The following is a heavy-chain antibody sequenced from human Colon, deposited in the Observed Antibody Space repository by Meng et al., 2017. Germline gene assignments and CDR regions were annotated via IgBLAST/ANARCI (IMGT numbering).Heavy chain of an antibody. CDR1: GDSTRSSKW. V-gene: IGHV4-4*02. J-gene: IGHJ4*02. CDR2: VYHSGST. Sequence: QLPRSDPGLWKPSGTLSLTCAVSGDSTRSSKWWSWVRQPPGRGLEWIGEVYHSGSTNYNPSLKNRVTMTVDKSKNEFSLTLSSVTAADTAFYYCARVIYASGNMAHLDYWGPGTLVTVSS. D-gene: IGHD2/OR15-2a*01. CDR3: ARVIYASGNMAHLDY.